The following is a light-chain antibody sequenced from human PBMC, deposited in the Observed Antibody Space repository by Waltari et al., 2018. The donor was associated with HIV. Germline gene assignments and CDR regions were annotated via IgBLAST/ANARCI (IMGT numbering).Light chain of an antibody. V-gene: IGLV1-40*01. Sequence: QSVLTQPPSVSGAPGPRVTISCTGSSPNIGAGYAVHWYQQLPGTAPKLLIYGNINRPSGVPDRFSGSESGTSASLAITGLQAEDEADYYCQSYDSSLSGYVFGTGTKVTVL. CDR3: QSYDSSLSGYV. J-gene: IGLJ1*01. CDR2: GNI. CDR1: SPNIGAGYA.